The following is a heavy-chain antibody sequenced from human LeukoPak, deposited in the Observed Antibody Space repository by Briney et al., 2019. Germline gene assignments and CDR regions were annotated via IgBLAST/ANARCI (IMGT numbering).Heavy chain of an antibody. CDR3: AKDPPYDYWSGYPDY. D-gene: IGHD3-3*01. CDR1: GFTFSTYA. J-gene: IGHJ4*02. V-gene: IGHV3-23*01. Sequence: GGSLRLSCAASGFTFSTYAMSWVRQAPEKGLEGCSAISGSGGSTYYADSVKGRFTISRDNSKNTLYLQMNSLRAEDTAVYYCAKDPPYDYWSGYPDYWGQGTLVTVSS. CDR2: ISGSGGST.